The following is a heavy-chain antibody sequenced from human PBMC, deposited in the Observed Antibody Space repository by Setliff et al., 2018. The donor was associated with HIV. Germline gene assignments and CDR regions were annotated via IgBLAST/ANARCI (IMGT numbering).Heavy chain of an antibody. V-gene: IGHV3-15*01. CDR2: IKSKTDGGTT. CDR3: TAALQQQVVRWFDP. CDR1: GFTFSNAW. Sequence: GSLRLSCAASGFTFSNAWMSWVRQAPGKGLEWVGRIKSKTDGGTTDYAAPVKGRFTISRDDSKNTLYLQMNSLKTEDTAVSYCTAALQQQVVRWFDPWGQGTLVTVSS. D-gene: IGHD6-13*01. J-gene: IGHJ5*02.